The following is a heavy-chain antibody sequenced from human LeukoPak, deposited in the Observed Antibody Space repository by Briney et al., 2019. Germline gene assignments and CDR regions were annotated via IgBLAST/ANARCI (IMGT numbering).Heavy chain of an antibody. CDR3: ARGALRYSDY. J-gene: IGHJ4*02. D-gene: IGHD3-9*01. CDR1: GFTFSSYT. Sequence: GRSLRLSCAASGFTFSSYTMSWVRQAPGKGLEWVSSISSSSSAIYYAASVKGRFTISRDNAKNSLYLQMNSLRDEDTAVYYCARGALRYSDYWGQGTLVTVSS. V-gene: IGHV3-48*02. CDR2: ISSSSSAI.